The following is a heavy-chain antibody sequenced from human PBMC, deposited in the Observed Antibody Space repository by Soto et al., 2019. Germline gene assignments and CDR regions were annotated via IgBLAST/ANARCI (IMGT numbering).Heavy chain of an antibody. V-gene: IGHV1-69*01. Sequence: QVQLVQSGAEVKKPGSSVKVSCKASGGTFSSYSINWVRQAPGQGLEWMGEIIPIFGTANYAQKFQGRVTMTADEATSTAYMGLSSLRSEDTAVYYCARDGGRHSGGIDYWGQGTLVTGSS. J-gene: IGHJ4*02. D-gene: IGHD1-26*01. CDR3: ARDGGRHSGGIDY. CDR1: GGTFSSYS. CDR2: IIPIFGTA.